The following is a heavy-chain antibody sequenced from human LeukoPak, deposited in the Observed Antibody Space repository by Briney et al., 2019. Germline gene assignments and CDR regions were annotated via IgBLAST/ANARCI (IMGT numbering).Heavy chain of an antibody. Sequence: SETLSLTCTVSGASISSYYWSWIRQPPGKGLEWIGYIYYSGSTKYNPSLKSRVTISVDTSKSQFSLKVSSVTAEETAVYYCASGPYPAAGTDHQFDYWGQGTLVTVSS. D-gene: IGHD6-13*01. CDR1: GASISSYY. J-gene: IGHJ4*02. V-gene: IGHV4-59*01. CDR2: IYYSGST. CDR3: ASGPYPAAGTDHQFDY.